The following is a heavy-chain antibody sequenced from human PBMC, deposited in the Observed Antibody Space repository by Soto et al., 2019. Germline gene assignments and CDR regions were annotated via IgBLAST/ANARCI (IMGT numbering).Heavy chain of an antibody. Sequence: SETLSLTCTVSGGSISSYYWSWIRQPPGKGLEWIGYIYYSGSTNYNPSLKSRVTISVDTSKNQFSLKLSSVTAADTAVYYCARARGPRQYYDFWSGYPDAFDIWGQGTMVTVSS. D-gene: IGHD3-3*01. CDR1: GGSISSYY. V-gene: IGHV4-59*01. CDR3: ARARGPRQYYDFWSGYPDAFDI. CDR2: IYYSGST. J-gene: IGHJ3*02.